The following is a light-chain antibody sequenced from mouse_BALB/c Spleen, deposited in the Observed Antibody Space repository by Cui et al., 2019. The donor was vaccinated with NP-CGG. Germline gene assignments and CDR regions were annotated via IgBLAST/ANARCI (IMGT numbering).Light chain of an antibody. CDR2: GTN. Sequence: QVVVTQASALTTSPGETVTLTCRSSTGAVTTSNYANWVQEKPDHLFTGLIGGTNNRVPGVPARFSGSLIGDKAALIITGAQTEDEAIYFCALWYSNHWVFGGGTKVIVL. J-gene: IGLJ1*01. CDR1: TGAVTTSNY. V-gene: IGLV1*01. CDR3: ALWYSNHWV.